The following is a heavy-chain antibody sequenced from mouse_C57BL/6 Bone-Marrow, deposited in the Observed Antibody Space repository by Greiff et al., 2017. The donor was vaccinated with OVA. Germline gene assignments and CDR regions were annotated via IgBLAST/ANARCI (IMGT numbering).Heavy chain of an antibody. V-gene: IGHV1-55*01. CDR1: GYTFTSYW. D-gene: IGHD1-3*01. J-gene: IGHJ4*01. CDR3: ARGGILYKDAMDY. Sequence: QVQLQQPGAELVKPGASVKMSCKASGYTFTSYWITWVKQRPGQGLEWIGDIYPGSGSTNYNEKFKSKATLTVDTSSSTAYMQLSSLTSEDSAVYYCARGGILYKDAMDYWGQGTSVTVSS. CDR2: IYPGSGST.